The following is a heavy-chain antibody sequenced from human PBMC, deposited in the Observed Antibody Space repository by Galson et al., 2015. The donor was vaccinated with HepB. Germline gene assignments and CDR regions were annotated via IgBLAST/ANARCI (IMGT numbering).Heavy chain of an antibody. J-gene: IGHJ4*02. D-gene: IGHD3-22*01. Sequence: SLRLSCAASGFTFSNYPMNWVRQAPGKGLEWVSYISSSSSTIYYADSVKGRFTISRDNAKNSLYLQMNSLRAEDTAVYYCAREPNYDISSYYFDDRSQGSLGPVSS. CDR1: GFTFSNYP. CDR3: AREPNYDISSYYFDD. V-gene: IGHV3-48*01. CDR2: ISSSSSTI.